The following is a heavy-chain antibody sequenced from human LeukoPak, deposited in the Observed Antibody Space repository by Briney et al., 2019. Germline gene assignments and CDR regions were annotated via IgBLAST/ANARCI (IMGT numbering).Heavy chain of an antibody. J-gene: IGHJ3*02. Sequence: ASVKVSCRASCYTFNIWGMRWVRRAPGQARVGGVGMSAYSGNTAYTQQLHGTVTMPADTSMSTAYIALTSLRSDDTAVYYCASLEGDYVMQGTPPGDCGFDIWGQGIMVTVSS. D-gene: IGHD3-10*02. CDR1: CYTFNIWG. CDR3: ASLEGDYVMQGTPPGDCGFDI. CDR2: MSAYSGNT. V-gene: IGHV1-18*01.